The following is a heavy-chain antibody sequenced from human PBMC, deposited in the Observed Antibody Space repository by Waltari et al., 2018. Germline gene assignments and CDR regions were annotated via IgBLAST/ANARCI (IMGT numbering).Heavy chain of an antibody. Sequence: QVQLQESGPGLVKPSGTLSLTCAVSGGSISSSNWWSWVRQPPGKGLEWIGEIYHSGSTNYNPSRTSRVTISVDKSKNQFSLKLSSVTAADTAVYYCARDPLDVAAAGTKGVDPWGQGTLVTVSS. CDR1: GGSISSSNW. D-gene: IGHD6-13*01. CDR3: ARDPLDVAAAGTKGVDP. V-gene: IGHV4-4*02. J-gene: IGHJ5*02. CDR2: IYHSGST.